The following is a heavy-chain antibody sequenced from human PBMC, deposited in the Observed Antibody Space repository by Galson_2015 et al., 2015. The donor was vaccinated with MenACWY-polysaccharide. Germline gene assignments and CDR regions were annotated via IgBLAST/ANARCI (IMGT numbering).Heavy chain of an antibody. V-gene: IGHV3-7*01. J-gene: IGHJ4*02. Sequence: SLRLSCAASGFTFNDFWLSWVRQAPGKGLEWVANINQYGGEKYYVDSVKGRFTIPRDNAKNSLYLQMNSLRAEDTAVYYCARDGGRTIGTTQRGYWGQGTLVTVSS. CDR1: GFTFNDFW. D-gene: IGHD1-1*01. CDR3: ARDGGRTIGTTQRGY. CDR2: INQYGGEK.